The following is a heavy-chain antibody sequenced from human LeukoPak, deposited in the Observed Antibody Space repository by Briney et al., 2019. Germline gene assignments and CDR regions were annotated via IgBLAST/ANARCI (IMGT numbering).Heavy chain of an antibody. CDR2: ISAYNGNT. J-gene: IGHJ6*02. D-gene: IGHD6-19*01. CDR1: GYTFTGYY. V-gene: IGHV1-18*04. Sequence: ASVKVSCKASGYTFTGYYMHWVRQAPGQGLEWMGWISAYNGNTNYAQKLQGRVTMTTDTSTSTAYMELRSLRSDDTAVYYCARDEIAVAGTAEYGMDVWGQGTTVTVSS. CDR3: ARDEIAVAGTAEYGMDV.